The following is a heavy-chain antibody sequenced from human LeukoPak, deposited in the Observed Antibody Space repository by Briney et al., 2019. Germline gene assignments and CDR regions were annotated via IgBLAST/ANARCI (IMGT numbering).Heavy chain of an antibody. CDR3: ARDTFGSQKGSDY. CDR2: ISTYNGNT. V-gene: IGHV1-18*01. CDR1: GYTFTSHG. J-gene: IGHJ4*02. Sequence: ASVKVSCKASGYTFTSHGITWVRQAPGQGLEWMAWISTYNGNTVYAQKVQGRATLTTETSTSTAFMELRSLTSDDTAVCYCARDTFGSQKGSDYWGQGTLVTVSS. D-gene: IGHD2/OR15-2a*01.